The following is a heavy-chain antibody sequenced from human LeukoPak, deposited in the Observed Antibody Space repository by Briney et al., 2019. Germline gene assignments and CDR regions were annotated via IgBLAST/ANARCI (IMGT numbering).Heavy chain of an antibody. CDR1: GGSISSYY. Sequence: SETLSLTCTVSGGSISSYYWSWIRQPAGKGLEWIGRIYTSGSTNYNPSLKSRVTMSVDTSKNQFSLKLSSVTAADTAVYYCAREVPTRKKYAFDIWGQGTMVTVSS. CDR2: IYTSGST. J-gene: IGHJ3*02. D-gene: IGHD1-14*01. V-gene: IGHV4-4*07. CDR3: AREVPTRKKYAFDI.